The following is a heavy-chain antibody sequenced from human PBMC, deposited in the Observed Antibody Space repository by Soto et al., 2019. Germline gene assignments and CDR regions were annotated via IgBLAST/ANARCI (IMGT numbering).Heavy chain of an antibody. CDR2: IYPNSGDT. J-gene: IGHJ4*02. CDR3: ASLQTSGWYGVH. CDR1: GYSFAGYY. V-gene: IGHV1-2*02. D-gene: IGHD6-19*01. Sequence: ASVKVSCKASGYSFAGYYIHWLRQASGQGLEWMGWIYPNSGDTKSAQKFQGRLTLTRDTSITTAYMELSSLRPDDTAIYYCASLQTSGWYGVHWGQGTLVTVSS.